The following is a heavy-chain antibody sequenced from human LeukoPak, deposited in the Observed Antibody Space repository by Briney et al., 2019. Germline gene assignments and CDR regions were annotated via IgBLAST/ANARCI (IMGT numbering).Heavy chain of an antibody. CDR2: IYYSGST. CDR1: GGSISSGGYY. Sequence: SQTLSLTCTVSGGSISSGGYYWRWIRQHPERGLEWIVYIYYSGSTYYNPSLKSRVTISVDTSKNQFSLKLSPVPAADTAVYYCASRPGYYYDSSGYQGRGAFDIWGQGTMVTVSS. D-gene: IGHD3-22*01. J-gene: IGHJ3*02. CDR3: ASRPGYYYDSSGYQGRGAFDI. V-gene: IGHV4-31*03.